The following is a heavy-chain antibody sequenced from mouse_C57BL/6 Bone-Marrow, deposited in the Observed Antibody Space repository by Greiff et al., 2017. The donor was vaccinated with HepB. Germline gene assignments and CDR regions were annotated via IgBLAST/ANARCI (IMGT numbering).Heavy chain of an antibody. CDR2: IYPGDGDT. D-gene: IGHD1-1*01. Sequence: QVQLQQSGAELVKPGASVKISCKASGYAFRSYWMNWVKQRPGKGLEWIGQIYPGDGDTNYNGKFKGKATRTADKSSSTAYMQLSSLTSEDSAVYFCARRYSFAYWGQGTLVTVSA. CDR1: GYAFRSYW. CDR3: ARRYSFAY. J-gene: IGHJ3*01. V-gene: IGHV1-80*01.